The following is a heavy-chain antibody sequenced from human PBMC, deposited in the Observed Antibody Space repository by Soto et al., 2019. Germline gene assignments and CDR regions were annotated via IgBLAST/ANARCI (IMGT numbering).Heavy chain of an antibody. J-gene: IGHJ4*02. D-gene: IGHD2-15*01. CDR1: GYTFTSYA. V-gene: IGHV1-69*13. CDR3: ARESRYCSGGSCYFLPGIDY. Sequence: SVKVSCKASGYTFTSYAISWVRQAPGQGLEWMGGIIPIFGTANYAQKFQGRVTITADESTSTAYMELSSLRPEDTAVYYCARESRYCSGGSCYFLPGIDYWGQGTLVTVSS. CDR2: IIPIFGTA.